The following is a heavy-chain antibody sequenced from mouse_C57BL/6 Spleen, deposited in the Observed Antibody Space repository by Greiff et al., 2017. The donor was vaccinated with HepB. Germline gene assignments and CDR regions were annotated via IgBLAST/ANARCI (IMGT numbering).Heavy chain of an antibody. CDR2: IRNKANGYTT. CDR3: ARVYGNYWDFDV. CDR1: GFTFTDYY. Sequence: EVQGVESGGGLVQPGGSLSLSCAASGFTFTDYYMSWVRQPPGKALEWLGFIRNKANGYTTEYSASVKGRFTISRDNSKSILYLQMNALRAEDSATYYCARVYGNYWDFDVWGTGTTVTVSS. J-gene: IGHJ1*03. D-gene: IGHD2-1*01. V-gene: IGHV7-3*01.